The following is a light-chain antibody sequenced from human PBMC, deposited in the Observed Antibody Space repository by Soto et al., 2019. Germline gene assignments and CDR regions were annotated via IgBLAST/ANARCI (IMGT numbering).Light chain of an antibody. CDR3: QQYDNLPFT. V-gene: IGKV1-33*01. Sequence: DIQLTQSPSSLSASVGDRVTITCQASQDISDYLNWYQQKPGKAPNILIYDASKLETGVPSRFSGSGSGTDFTFTISSLQPEDFATYYCQQYDNLPFTFGPGTRVDIK. CDR1: QDISDY. J-gene: IGKJ3*01. CDR2: DAS.